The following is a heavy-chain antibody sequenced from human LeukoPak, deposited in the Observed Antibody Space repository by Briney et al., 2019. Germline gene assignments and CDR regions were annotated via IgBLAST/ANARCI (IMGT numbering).Heavy chain of an antibody. V-gene: IGHV3-23*01. CDR1: GFIFSNFA. D-gene: IGHD3-10*01. CDR3: AKTDGSGSFYNPSHF. Sequence: GGSLRLSCAASGFIFSNFAMSWGRQARGKGLEWVSGISGSGGRTYYADSMKGRFTISRDNSKSTLYLQMSSLRAEDTAVYYCAKTDGSGSFYNPSHFWGQGTLVTVPS. CDR2: ISGSGGRT. J-gene: IGHJ4*02.